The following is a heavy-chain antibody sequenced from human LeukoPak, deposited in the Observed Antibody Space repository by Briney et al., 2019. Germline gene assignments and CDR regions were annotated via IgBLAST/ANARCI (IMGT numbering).Heavy chain of an antibody. CDR2: IYYSGST. J-gene: IGHJ3*02. CDR1: GGSISSSSYY. D-gene: IGHD1-26*01. Sequence: ASETLSLTCTVSGGSISSSSYYWGWIRQPPGKGLEWIGSIYYSGSTNYKPSLKSRVTISVDTSKNQFSLRLSSVTAADTAVYYCARQGAGGRAFDIWGQGTMVSVSS. CDR3: ARQGAGGRAFDI. V-gene: IGHV4-39*01.